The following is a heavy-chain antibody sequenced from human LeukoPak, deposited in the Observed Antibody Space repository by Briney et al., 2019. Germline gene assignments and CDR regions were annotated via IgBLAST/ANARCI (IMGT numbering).Heavy chain of an antibody. CDR2: IKSKTDGGTT. CDR3: TTDPGQWLQKVPDY. CDR1: GFTFSNAW. D-gene: IGHD5-12*01. Sequence: PGGSLRLSCAASGFTFSNAWMSWVRQAPGKGLEWVGRIKSKTDGGTTDYAAPVKGRFTISRDDSKNTLYLQMNSLKTEDTAVYYCTTDPGQWLQKVPDYWGQGTLVTVSS. J-gene: IGHJ4*02. V-gene: IGHV3-15*01.